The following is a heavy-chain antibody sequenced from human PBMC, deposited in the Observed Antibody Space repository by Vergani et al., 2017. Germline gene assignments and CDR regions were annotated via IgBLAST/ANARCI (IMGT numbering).Heavy chain of an antibody. CDR3: AKYLRDSTDGLPDS. J-gene: IGHJ4*02. Sequence: QVQLVESAGGVVQPGGSMRLSCAASGFTLSNFGMHWIRQAPGKGLEWLAYIGKDGINTRYRDAMKGRFTVSRDNSKDILYLQIDSLRSGDTALYYCAKYLRDSTDGLPDSWGPGPRVIVSS. CDR2: IGKDGINT. V-gene: IGHV3-30*02. CDR1: GFTLSNFG. D-gene: IGHD2-21*02.